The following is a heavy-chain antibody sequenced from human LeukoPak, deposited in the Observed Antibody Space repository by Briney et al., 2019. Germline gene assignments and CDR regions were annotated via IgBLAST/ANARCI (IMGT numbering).Heavy chain of an antibody. Sequence: GASVKVSCKASGYTFTGYYMHWVRQAPGQGLEWMGWINPNSGGTNYAQKFQGRVTMTRDTSISTAYMELSRLRSDGTAVYYCASAGSVDYDSSGYTAVTDWFDPWGQGTLVTVSS. J-gene: IGHJ5*02. V-gene: IGHV1-2*02. CDR3: ASAGSVDYDSSGYTAVTDWFDP. D-gene: IGHD3-22*01. CDR1: GYTFTGYY. CDR2: INPNSGGT.